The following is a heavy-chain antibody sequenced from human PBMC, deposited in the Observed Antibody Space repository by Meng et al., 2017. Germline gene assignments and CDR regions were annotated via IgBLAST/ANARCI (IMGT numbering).Heavy chain of an antibody. CDR2: IYYSGST. CDR1: GGSISSSSYY. Sequence: ESLKISCTVSGGSISSSSYYWGRIRQPPGKGLEWIGSIYYSGSTYYNPSLKSRVTISVDTSKNQFSLKLSSVTAADTAVYYCASIGDGLGIYFDYWGQGTLVTVSS. J-gene: IGHJ4*02. V-gene: IGHV4-39*07. D-gene: IGHD3-16*01. CDR3: ASIGDGLGIYFDY.